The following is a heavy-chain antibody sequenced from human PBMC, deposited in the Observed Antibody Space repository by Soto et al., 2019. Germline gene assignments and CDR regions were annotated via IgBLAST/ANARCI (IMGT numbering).Heavy chain of an antibody. CDR1: GFTFRSYA. CDR3: ARYIPGVRYDGMDV. J-gene: IGHJ6*02. D-gene: IGHD2-2*01. CDR2: IGESGTPT. V-gene: IGHV3-23*01. Sequence: EVQLLESGGGLVQPGGSLRLSCAASGFTFRSYAMKWVRQAPGKGLEWVSLIGESGTPTYYADSVKGRCTSSRDNSGNTLFLEMYSLRAEDTAVYYCARYIPGVRYDGMDVWGQGTTVTVSS.